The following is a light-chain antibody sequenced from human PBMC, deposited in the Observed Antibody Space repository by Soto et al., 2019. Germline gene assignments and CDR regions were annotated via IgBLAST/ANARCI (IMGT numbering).Light chain of an antibody. Sequence: QSVLTQPPSVSAAPRQKVTISCSGSSSNIGNNYVCWYRQLPGTAPKLLIYDNYKRPSGIPDRFSGSKSGTSATLGITGLQTGDEADYYCGTWDSSLSAGVFGGGTKLTVL. J-gene: IGLJ2*01. CDR3: GTWDSSLSAGV. CDR1: SSNIGNNY. CDR2: DNY. V-gene: IGLV1-51*01.